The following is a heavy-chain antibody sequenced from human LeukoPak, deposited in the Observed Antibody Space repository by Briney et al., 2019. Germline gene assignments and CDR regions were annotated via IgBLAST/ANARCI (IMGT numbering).Heavy chain of an antibody. CDR1: GYSFTSYW. Sequence: GESLKISCKGSGYSFTSYWIGWVRQMSGKGLEWVTIIHPGDSATRYSPSFQGRVTISVDKSISTAYLQWSSLKASDTAMYYCARREGYGEFDYWGQGTLVTVSS. CDR2: IHPGDSAT. D-gene: IGHD4-17*01. CDR3: ARREGYGEFDY. V-gene: IGHV5-51*01. J-gene: IGHJ4*02.